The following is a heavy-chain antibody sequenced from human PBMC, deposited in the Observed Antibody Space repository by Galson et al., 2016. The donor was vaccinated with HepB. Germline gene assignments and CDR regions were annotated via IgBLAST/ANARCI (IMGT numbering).Heavy chain of an antibody. J-gene: IGHJ6*02. D-gene: IGHD3-3*01. CDR1: GYTFTGYY. CDR3: ARAKGDESGDYYYYGMDV. Sequence: SVKVSCKAYGYTFTGYYIQWVRQAPGEGLEWMGWINPNSGGTKYAQKFQGWVTMTRDTSISTAYMELSRLRSDDTAVYYCARAKGDESGDYYYYGMDVWGQGTTVTVSS. V-gene: IGHV1-2*04. CDR2: INPNSGGT.